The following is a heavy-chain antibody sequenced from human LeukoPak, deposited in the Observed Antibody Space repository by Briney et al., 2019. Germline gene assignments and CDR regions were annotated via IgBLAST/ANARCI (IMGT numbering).Heavy chain of an antibody. D-gene: IGHD6-13*01. J-gene: IGHJ3*02. V-gene: IGHV4-34*01. Sequence: PSETLSLTCAVYGGSFSGYHWSWIRQPPGKGLEWIGEINHSGSTNYNPSLKSRVTISVDTSKNQFSLKLSSVTAADTAVYYCARVSWYLNIFSKDAFDIWGQGTMVTVSS. CDR1: GGSFSGYH. CDR3: ARVSWYLNIFSKDAFDI. CDR2: INHSGST.